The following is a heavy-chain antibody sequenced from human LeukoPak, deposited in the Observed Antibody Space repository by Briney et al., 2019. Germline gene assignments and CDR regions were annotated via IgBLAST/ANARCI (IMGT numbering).Heavy chain of an antibody. CDR2: LWAYGRSE. CDR1: GFTLTKYG. D-gene: IGHD3-22*01. CDR3: ARDDDTSSHYSLFQY. V-gene: IGHV3-33*01. J-gene: IGHJ4*02. Sequence: GGSLRLSCAASGFTLTKYGMHWVRQAPGKGLEWVAVLWAYGRSEYYADSVKGRFTISGDTSTSTVHLQMDSLRAEDTAVYYCARDDDTSSHYSLFQYWGQGTRVTVSS.